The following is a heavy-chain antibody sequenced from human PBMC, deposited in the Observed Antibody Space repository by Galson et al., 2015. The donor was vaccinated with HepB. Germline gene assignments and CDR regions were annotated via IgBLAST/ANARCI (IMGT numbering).Heavy chain of an antibody. J-gene: IGHJ6*03. D-gene: IGHD6-6*01. V-gene: IGHV1-8*01. CDR3: ARLPEYSSSLHYYYYYMDV. CDR2: MNPNSGNT. CDR1: GYTFTSYD. Sequence: SVKVSCKASGYTFTSYDINWVRQATGQGLEWMGWMNPNSGNTGYAQKFQGRVTMTRNTSISTAYMELSSLRSEDTAVYYCARLPEYSSSLHYYYYYMDVWGKGTTVTVSS.